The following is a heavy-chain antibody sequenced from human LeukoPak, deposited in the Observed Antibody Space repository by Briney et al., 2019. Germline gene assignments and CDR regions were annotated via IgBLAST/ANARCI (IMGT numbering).Heavy chain of an antibody. J-gene: IGHJ4*02. D-gene: IGHD6-6*01. CDR2: IYYSVST. CDR1: GGSISSYY. V-gene: IGHV4-59*08. CDR3: ARRMYGSSFDY. Sequence: PSETLSLTCTVSGGSISSYYWSWIRQPPGKGLEWIGYIYYSVSTNYNPSPKSRVTISVETSKNQFSLKLTSVTAADTAVYYCARRMYGSSFDYWGQGTLVTVSS.